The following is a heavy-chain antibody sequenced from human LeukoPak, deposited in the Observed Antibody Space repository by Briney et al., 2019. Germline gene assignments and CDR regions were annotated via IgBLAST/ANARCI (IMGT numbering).Heavy chain of an antibody. Sequence: SSVRVSCQPSGYSFTRFDINWVRQGPGQGLEWMGWMDPQTGGAAYAYKFLGRVTITIDTSIGTAFMELSSLRLDDTAVYYCATEGVGVSSSRHSVLCYMDVWGQGTTVSVS. D-gene: IGHD3-3*01. V-gene: IGHV1-2*07. CDR1: GYSFTRFD. J-gene: IGHJ6*03. CDR3: ATEGVGVSSSRHSVLCYMDV. CDR2: MDPQTGGA.